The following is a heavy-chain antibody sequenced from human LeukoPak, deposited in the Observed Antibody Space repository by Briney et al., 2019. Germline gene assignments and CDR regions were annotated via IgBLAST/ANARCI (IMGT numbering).Heavy chain of an antibody. CDR1: GYTFTGYY. Sequence: ASVKVSCKASGYTFTGYYMHWVRQAPGQGLEWMGWINPNSGGTNYAQKFQGRVTMTRDTSISTAYMELSRLRSDDTAVYYCARGRYGGNYASGYWGQGTLVTVSS. CDR3: ARGRYGGNYASGY. V-gene: IGHV1-2*02. D-gene: IGHD4-23*01. J-gene: IGHJ4*02. CDR2: INPNSGGT.